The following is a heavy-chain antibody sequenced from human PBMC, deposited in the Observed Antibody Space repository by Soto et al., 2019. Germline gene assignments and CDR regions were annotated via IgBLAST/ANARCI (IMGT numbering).Heavy chain of an antibody. V-gene: IGHV4-38-2*02. CDR3: ARVPYHYARGTYRPRWFDP. CDR1: GYSISRGYY. CDR2: IYHDGTT. D-gene: IGHD3-16*02. J-gene: IGHJ5*02. Sequence: SQTLSLTCTVSGYSISRGYYWGWIRQPPGKGLQWIGTIYHDGTTYSNPSLNGRVTISVSTSQNRFSLTLRSVTAADTAVYYCARVPYHYARGTYRPRWFDPWGQGTLVTVSS.